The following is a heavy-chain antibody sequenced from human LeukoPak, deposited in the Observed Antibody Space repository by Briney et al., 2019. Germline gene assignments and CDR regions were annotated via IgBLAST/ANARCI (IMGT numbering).Heavy chain of an antibody. Sequence: SETLSLTCTVSGGSVSSGGHYWTWIRQYPGKGQEWIGYIYYSGTTHYNPSLKSRVTISLDTSKNQFSLNLSSVTAADTAVYYCARTVVIAATYWFDPWGQGSLVTVSS. J-gene: IGHJ5*02. V-gene: IGHV4-31*03. CDR3: ARTVVIAATYWFDP. D-gene: IGHD2-15*01. CDR2: IYYSGTT. CDR1: GGSVSSGGHY.